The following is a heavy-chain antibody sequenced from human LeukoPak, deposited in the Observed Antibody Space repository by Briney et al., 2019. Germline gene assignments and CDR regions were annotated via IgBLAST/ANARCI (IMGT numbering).Heavy chain of an antibody. J-gene: IGHJ4*02. CDR1: GYTFTGYY. CDR3: ARDQVLGPMPDNFYDSSTYSVDY. V-gene: IGHV1-18*04. D-gene: IGHD3-22*01. Sequence: ASVKVSCKASGYTFTGYYMHWVRQAPGQGLEWMGWISAYNGNTNYAQKFQGRVTMTTDTSTSTAYMELRSLRSDDTAVYYCARDQVLGPMPDNFYDSSTYSVDYWGQGTLVTVSS. CDR2: ISAYNGNT.